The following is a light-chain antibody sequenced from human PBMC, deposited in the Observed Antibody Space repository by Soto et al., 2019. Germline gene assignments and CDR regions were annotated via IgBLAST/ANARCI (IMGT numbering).Light chain of an antibody. J-gene: IGKJ1*01. CDR1: QSVSSK. V-gene: IGKV3-15*01. Sequence: EIVMTQYPATLSGSPGEGATLSCRASQSVSSKLAWYQQKPGQAPRLLIYGASTRATGIPASFSGSGSGTEFTLTISRPQPEDIATYYCQESYSTSFGQGTKVDI. CDR2: GAS. CDR3: QESYSTS.